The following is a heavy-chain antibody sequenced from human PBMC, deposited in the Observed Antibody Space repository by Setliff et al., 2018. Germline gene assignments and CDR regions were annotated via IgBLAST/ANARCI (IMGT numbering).Heavy chain of an antibody. CDR1: GGSFSGYY. Sequence: SATLSLTCAVYGGSFSGYYWSWIRQPPGKGLEWIGEINHSGSTNYNPSLKSRVTISVDTSKNQFSLKLSSVTAADTAVYYCARVYYGYYYYYMDVWGKGTTVTVSS. V-gene: IGHV4-34*01. D-gene: IGHD3-10*01. CDR2: INHSGST. CDR3: ARVYYGYYYYYMDV. J-gene: IGHJ6*03.